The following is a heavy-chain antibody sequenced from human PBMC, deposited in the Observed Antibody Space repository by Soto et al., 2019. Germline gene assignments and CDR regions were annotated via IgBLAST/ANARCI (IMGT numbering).Heavy chain of an antibody. V-gene: IGHV3-9*01. Sequence: EVQLVESGGGLVQPGRSLRLSCAASGFTFDDYAMHWVRQAPGKGLEWVSGISWNSGSIGYADSVKGRFTISRDNAKNSLYLQMNSLRAEDTALYYCAKDRLTVTTGWYFDRWGRGTLVTVSS. CDR2: ISWNSGSI. J-gene: IGHJ2*01. CDR1: GFTFDDYA. D-gene: IGHD4-17*01. CDR3: AKDRLTVTTGWYFDR.